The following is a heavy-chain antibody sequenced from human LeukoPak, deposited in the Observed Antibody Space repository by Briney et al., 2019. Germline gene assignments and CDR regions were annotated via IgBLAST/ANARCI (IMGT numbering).Heavy chain of an antibody. CDR3: ARLMFIAVGNWYFDL. D-gene: IGHD6-19*01. CDR1: GFTFSTFG. V-gene: IGHV3-21*01. J-gene: IGHJ2*01. CDR2: ISYGYYI. Sequence: GGSLRLSCAASGFTFSTFGMIWVRQAPGKGLEWISSISYGYYIYYADAVKARFTISRDNARNSLYLQMNSLRADDTAVYYCARLMFIAVGNWYFDLWGRGTLVTVSS.